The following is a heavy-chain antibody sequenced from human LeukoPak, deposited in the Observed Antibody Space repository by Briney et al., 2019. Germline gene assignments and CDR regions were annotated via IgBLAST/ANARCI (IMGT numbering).Heavy chain of an antibody. CDR2: IIPILGIA. Sequence: GASVKVSCKASGGTFSSYAISWVRQAPGQGLEWTGRIIPILGIANYAQKFQGRVTITADKSTSTAYMEVSSLRSEDTAVYYCARGSGSPTYYYGMDVWGQGTTVTVSS. CDR1: GGTFSSYA. J-gene: IGHJ6*02. D-gene: IGHD1-26*01. V-gene: IGHV1-69*04. CDR3: ARGSGSPTYYYGMDV.